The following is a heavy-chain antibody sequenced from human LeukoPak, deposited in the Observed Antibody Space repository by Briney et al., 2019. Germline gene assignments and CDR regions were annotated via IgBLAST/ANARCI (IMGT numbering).Heavy chain of an antibody. CDR3: GGGEEENSYSSSCYFWFAP. CDR1: GGTFSGYA. CDR2: IIPIFGTA. J-gene: IGHJ5*02. D-gene: IGHD6-13*01. V-gene: IGHV1-69*13. Sequence: SVKVSCKASGGTFSGYAISWVRQAPGQGLEWMGGIIPIFGTANYAQKFQGRVTITADESTSTAYMELSSLRSEDTAVYYCGGGEEENSYSSSCYFWFAPWGKETLVTVSS.